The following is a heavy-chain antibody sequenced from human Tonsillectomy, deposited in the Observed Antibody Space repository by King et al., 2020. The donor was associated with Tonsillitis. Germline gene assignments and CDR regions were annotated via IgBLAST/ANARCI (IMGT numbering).Heavy chain of an antibody. V-gene: IGHV3-23*04. CDR1: AFTFSSYS. CDR3: AKDPSGYNYGYDAFDV. Sequence: VQLVESGGGLVQPGESLRLSCAASAFTFSSYSMNWVRQAPGKGLEWVSGISGSGSVTYYADSVRGRFTISRDNSKNTLYLQMNSLKVEDTDIYYCAKDPSGYNYGYDAFDVWGQGTMVTVSS. CDR2: ISGSGSVT. D-gene: IGHD5-18*01. J-gene: IGHJ3*01.